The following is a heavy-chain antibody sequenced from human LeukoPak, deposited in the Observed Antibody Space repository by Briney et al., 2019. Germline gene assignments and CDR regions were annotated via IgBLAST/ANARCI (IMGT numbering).Heavy chain of an antibody. CDR3: AKDHGSSDWYYFDY. CDR2: ISSGGMWI. CDR1: GFTFSTYS. Sequence: GGSLRLSCAASGFTFSTYSMNWVRQAPEKGLEWLSSISSGGMWIYYADSLKGRFTISRDNSKNTLYLQMNTLRADDTAVYYCAKDHGSSDWYYFDYWGQGTLVTVSS. D-gene: IGHD6-13*01. V-gene: IGHV3-21*03. J-gene: IGHJ4*02.